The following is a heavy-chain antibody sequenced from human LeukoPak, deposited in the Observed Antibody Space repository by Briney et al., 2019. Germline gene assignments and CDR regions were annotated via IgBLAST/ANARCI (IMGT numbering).Heavy chain of an antibody. CDR2: TYYRGTT. CDR3: ARSPTKRVTEDY. J-gene: IGHJ4*02. Sequence: SETLSLTCTVSGASISSTSYYWGWIRQPPGKGLEWIGSTYYRGTTYYNPSLKSRVTISVDTSKNQFSLQLSSVTAADTAVYYCARSPTKRVTEDYWGQGTLVTVSS. V-gene: IGHV4-39*07. CDR1: GASISSTSYY. D-gene: IGHD5-18*01.